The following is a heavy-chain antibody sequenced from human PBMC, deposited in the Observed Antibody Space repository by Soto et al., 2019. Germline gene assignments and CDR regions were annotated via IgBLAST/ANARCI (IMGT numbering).Heavy chain of an antibody. Sequence: QVQLVQSGDEVKKPGASVKVSCKASGYIFVNYGIAWVRQAPGQGLEWMGWISPYTGNTHSATKVQGKLTMTTATSTSTAYIDLGSLTSDDTAVYYCVMVDNYVTPTPQDVWGQGTTVTVSS. V-gene: IGHV1-18*01. J-gene: IGHJ6*02. CDR3: VMVDNYVTPTPQDV. CDR1: GYIFVNYG. D-gene: IGHD3-16*01. CDR2: ISPYTGNT.